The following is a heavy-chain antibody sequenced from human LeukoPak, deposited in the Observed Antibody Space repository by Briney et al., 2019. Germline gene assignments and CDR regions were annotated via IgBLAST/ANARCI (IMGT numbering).Heavy chain of an antibody. CDR3: ARDHGAPAAPDY. D-gene: IGHD2-2*01. Sequence: ASVKVSCKASGYTFTGYYMHWVRQAPGQGPEGMGWIHPNSGATNYAQKFQGRVTMTRDTSISTAYMELTSLRSDDTAVYYCARDHGAPAAPDYWGRGTLVTVSS. CDR1: GYTFTGYY. CDR2: IHPNSGAT. V-gene: IGHV1-2*02. J-gene: IGHJ4*02.